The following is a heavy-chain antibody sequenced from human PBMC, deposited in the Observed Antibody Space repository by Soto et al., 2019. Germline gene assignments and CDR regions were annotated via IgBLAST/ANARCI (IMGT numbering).Heavy chain of an antibody. D-gene: IGHD2-21*02. CDR3: ARDALEAYCGGDCYSPGY. CDR2: INPSGGST. CDR1: GYTFTSYY. J-gene: IGHJ4*02. Sequence: GASVKVSCKVSGYTFTSYYMHWVRQAPGQGLEWVGIINPSGGSTSYAQKFQGRVTMTRDTSTSTVYMELSSLRSEDTAVYYCARDALEAYCGGDCYSPGYWGQGTLVTVSS. V-gene: IGHV1-46*01.